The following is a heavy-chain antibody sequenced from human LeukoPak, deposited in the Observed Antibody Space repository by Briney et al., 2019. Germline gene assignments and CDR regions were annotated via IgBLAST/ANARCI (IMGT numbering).Heavy chain of an antibody. Sequence: ASVKVSCKASGYTFTSYDINWVRQATGQGLEWMGWVNPNSGNTGYAQKFQGRVTMTRNTSISTAYMELSSLRSEDTAVYYCARARGYCSGGSCYSTYYFDYWGQGTLVTVSS. D-gene: IGHD2-15*01. CDR3: ARARGYCSGGSCYSTYYFDY. J-gene: IGHJ4*02. CDR1: GYTFTSYD. CDR2: VNPNSGNT. V-gene: IGHV1-8*01.